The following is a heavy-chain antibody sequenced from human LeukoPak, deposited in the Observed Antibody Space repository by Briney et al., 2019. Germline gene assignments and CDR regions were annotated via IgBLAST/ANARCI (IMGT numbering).Heavy chain of an antibody. CDR3: AILGYDFWSGYYPW. D-gene: IGHD3-3*01. Sequence: ASVKVSCKASGGTFSSYAISWVRQAPGQGLEWMGGIIPIFGTANYAQKFQGRVTITTDESTSTAYMELSSLRSEDTAVYYCAILGYDFWSGYYPWWRQGTLVTVSS. V-gene: IGHV1-69*05. CDR2: IIPIFGTA. CDR1: GGTFSSYA. J-gene: IGHJ4*02.